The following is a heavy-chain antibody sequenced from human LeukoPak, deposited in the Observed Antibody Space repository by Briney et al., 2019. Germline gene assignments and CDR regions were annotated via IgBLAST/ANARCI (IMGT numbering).Heavy chain of an antibody. CDR3: ARVGAYDWGYYYYYYYMDV. CDR1: GYTFTSYD. D-gene: IGHD7-27*01. CDR2: MNPNSGNT. V-gene: IGHV1-8*01. J-gene: IGHJ6*03. Sequence: ASVKVSCKASGYTFTSYDINWVRQATGQGLEWMGWMNPNSGNTGYAQKFQGRVTMTRNTSISTAYMELSSLRSEDTAVYYCARVGAYDWGYYYYYYYMDVWGKGTTVTVSS.